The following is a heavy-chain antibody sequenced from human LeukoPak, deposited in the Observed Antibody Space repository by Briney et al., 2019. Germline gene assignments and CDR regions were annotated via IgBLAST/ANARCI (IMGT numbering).Heavy chain of an antibody. V-gene: IGHV3-11*04. CDR2: ISSSGSFI. CDR1: GFNFSDYY. J-gene: IGHJ6*04. D-gene: IGHD3-10*02. Sequence: GGSLRLSCVASGFNFSDYYMSWIRQAPGKGLEWVSYISSSGSFIYYADSVKGRFTISRDNAKNSLYLQMNSLRAEDTAVYYCAELGITMIGGVWGKGTTVTISS. CDR3: AELGITMIGGV.